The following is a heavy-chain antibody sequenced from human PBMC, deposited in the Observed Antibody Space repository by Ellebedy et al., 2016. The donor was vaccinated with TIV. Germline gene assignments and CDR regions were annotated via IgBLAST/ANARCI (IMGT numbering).Heavy chain of an antibody. Sequence: GESLKISCAAPGFTFSSYGMHWVRQAPGKGLEWVAFIRYDGSNKYYADSVKGRFTISRDNAKNSLSLQMNSLRAEDTAVYYCASLGYSDYDDFWGQGTLVTVSS. CDR1: GFTFSSYG. CDR2: IRYDGSNK. D-gene: IGHD5-12*01. CDR3: ASLGYSDYDDF. V-gene: IGHV3-30*02. J-gene: IGHJ4*02.